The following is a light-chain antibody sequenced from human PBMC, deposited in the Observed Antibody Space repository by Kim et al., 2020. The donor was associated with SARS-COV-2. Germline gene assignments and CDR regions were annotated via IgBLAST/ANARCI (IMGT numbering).Light chain of an antibody. J-gene: IGLJ2*01. CDR1: ALPKQY. V-gene: IGLV3-25*03. CDR2: KDS. Sequence: SYELTQPPSVSVSPGQTARLTCSGDALPKQYAYWYQQKPGQAPVLVIYKDSERLSGIPERFSGSSSGTTVPLTISGVQAEDEADYYCQSADSSGTIGVF. CDR3: QSADSSGTIGV.